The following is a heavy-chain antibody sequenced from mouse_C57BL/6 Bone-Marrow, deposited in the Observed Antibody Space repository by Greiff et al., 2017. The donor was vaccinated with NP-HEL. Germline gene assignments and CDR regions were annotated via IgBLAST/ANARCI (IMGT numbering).Heavy chain of an antibody. CDR1: GFTFSDYY. V-gene: IGHV5-12*01. D-gene: IGHD2-3*01. CDR2: ISNGGGST. CDR3: ARHRDGHYYAMDY. Sequence: EVQLVESGGGLVQPGGSLKLSCAASGFTFSDYYMYWVRQTPEKRLEWVAYISNGGGSTYYPDTVKGRFTISRDNAKNTLYLQMSRLKSEDTAMYYCARHRDGHYYAMDYWGQGTSVTVSS. J-gene: IGHJ4*01.